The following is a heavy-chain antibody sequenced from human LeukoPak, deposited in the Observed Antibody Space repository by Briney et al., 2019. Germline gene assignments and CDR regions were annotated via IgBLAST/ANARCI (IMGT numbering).Heavy chain of an antibody. CDR2: ISWDGGST. J-gene: IGHJ4*02. CDR1: GFTFSSYA. CDR3: AKAYYYDSSALHGGYFDY. D-gene: IGHD3-22*01. Sequence: GGSLRLSCAASGFTFSSYAMHWVRQAPGKGLEWVSLISWDGGSTYYADSVKGRFAISRDNSKNSLYLQMNSLRAEDTALYYCAKAYYYDSSALHGGYFDYWGQGTLVTVSS. V-gene: IGHV3-43D*03.